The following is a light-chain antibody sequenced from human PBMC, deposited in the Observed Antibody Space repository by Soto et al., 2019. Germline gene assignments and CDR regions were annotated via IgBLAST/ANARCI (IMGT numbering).Light chain of an antibody. J-gene: IGKJ5*01. V-gene: IGKV1-33*01. CDR2: DAS. CDR1: QDISNY. CDR3: QQFYDLPIT. Sequence: LSASGVDRVTITCQASQDISNYVNWYQQKPGKAPKVLIYDASNLESGVPSRFSGIGSGTDFTFTISSLQPDDSGTYYCQQFYDLPITLGQGTRLEIK.